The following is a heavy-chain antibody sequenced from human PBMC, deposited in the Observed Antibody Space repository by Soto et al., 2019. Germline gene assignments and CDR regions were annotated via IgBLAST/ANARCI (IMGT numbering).Heavy chain of an antibody. D-gene: IGHD4-17*01. V-gene: IGHV3-74*01. CDR1: GFTFSSYW. CDR2: INSDGSNT. CDR3: ARPPVTRQHYYCIGV. Sequence: EVQLVESGGGLVQPGGSLRLSCAASGFTFSSYWMHWVRQAPGKGLVWVSRINSDGSNTRYADSVKGRFTISRDNAKNTLDLQMNSLRAEDTALYYCARPPVTRQHYYCIGVWGQGTTVTVSS. J-gene: IGHJ6*02.